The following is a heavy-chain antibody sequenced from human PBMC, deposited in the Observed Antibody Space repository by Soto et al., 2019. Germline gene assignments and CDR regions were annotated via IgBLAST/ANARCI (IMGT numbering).Heavy chain of an antibody. CDR1: GYTFTGYY. V-gene: IGHV1-2*02. J-gene: IGHJ6*02. CDR2: INPNSGGT. Sequence: GASVKVSCKASGYTFTGYYMHWVQQAPGQGLEWMGWINPNSGGTNYAQKFQGRVTMTRDTSISTAYMELSRLRSDDTAVYYCARVAIVEPPYYYYYGMDVWGQGTTVTVSS. CDR3: ARVAIVEPPYYYYYGMDV. D-gene: IGHD1-26*01.